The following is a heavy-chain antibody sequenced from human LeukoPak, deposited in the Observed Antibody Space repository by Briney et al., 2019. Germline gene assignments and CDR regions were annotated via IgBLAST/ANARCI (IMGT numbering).Heavy chain of an antibody. CDR3: AKDRDYYDSSGYGGYFDY. V-gene: IGHV3-7*01. D-gene: IGHD3-22*01. CDR2: IKQDGNEK. J-gene: IGHJ4*02. CDR1: GFRFNTYW. Sequence: GGSLRLSCAASGFRFNTYWMSWVRQAPGKGLEWVANIKQDGNEKYYADSVKGRFTISRDNSKNTLYLQMNSLRAEDTAVYYCAKDRDYYDSSGYGGYFDYWGQGTLVTVSS.